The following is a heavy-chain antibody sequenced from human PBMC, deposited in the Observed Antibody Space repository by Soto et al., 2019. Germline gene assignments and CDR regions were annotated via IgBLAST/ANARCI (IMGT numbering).Heavy chain of an antibody. J-gene: IGHJ4*02. V-gene: IGHV3-23*01. D-gene: IGHD4-4*01. CDR3: AKDRDDYRNYVFDY. CDR1: GFTFTNYA. Sequence: GGSLRLSXAASGFTFTNYAMTWVRQAPGKGLEWVSISSGSGSGGSTNYADSVKGRFTISRDNSKNTLYLQMNSLRVEDTAVYYCAKDRDDYRNYVFDYWGQGTLVTVSS. CDR2: SSGSGSGGST.